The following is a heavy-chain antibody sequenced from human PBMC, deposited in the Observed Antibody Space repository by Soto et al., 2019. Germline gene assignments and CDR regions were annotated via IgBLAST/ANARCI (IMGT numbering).Heavy chain of an antibody. V-gene: IGHV4-31*03. J-gene: IGHJ5*02. CDR1: GGSISSGGYY. D-gene: IGHD6-13*01. CDR3: ARAAVAADGTWFDP. CDR2: IYYSGST. Sequence: TLSLTCTVSGGSISSGGYYWSWIRQHPGKGLEWIGYIYYSGSTYYNPSLKSRVTISVDTSKNQFSLKLSSVTAADTAVYYCARAAVAADGTWFDPWGQGTLVTVSS.